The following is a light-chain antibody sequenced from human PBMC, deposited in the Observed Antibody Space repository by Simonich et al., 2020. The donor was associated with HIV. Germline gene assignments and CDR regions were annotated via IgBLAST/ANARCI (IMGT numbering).Light chain of an antibody. CDR2: GAS. CDR3: QQYNNWPPLT. J-gene: IGKJ4*01. Sequence: EIVLTQSPGTLSLSPGERATLSCRASQRVSSSQLAWYQQKPGLAPRLLIYGASTRATGIPARFSGSGSGSEFTLIISSLQSEDFAVYYCQQYNNWPPLTFGGGTKVEMK. CDR1: QRVSSS. V-gene: IGKV3-15*01.